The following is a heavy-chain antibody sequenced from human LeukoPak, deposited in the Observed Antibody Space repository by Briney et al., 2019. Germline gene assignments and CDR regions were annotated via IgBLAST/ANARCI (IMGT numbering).Heavy chain of an antibody. CDR1: GYTLTELS. D-gene: IGHD5-12*01. Sequence: ASVKVSCKVSGYTLTELSMHWVRQAPGQGLECMGWINPNTGGTNYAQKFQGRVTMTRDTSIATAYMELSRLRSDDTAVYYCARDSSWRPFDYWGQGTLVTVSS. J-gene: IGHJ4*02. V-gene: IGHV1-2*02. CDR3: ARDSSWRPFDY. CDR2: INPNTGGT.